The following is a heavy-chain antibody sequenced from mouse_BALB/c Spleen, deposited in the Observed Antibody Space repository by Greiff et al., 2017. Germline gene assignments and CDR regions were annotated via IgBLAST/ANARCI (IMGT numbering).Heavy chain of an antibody. J-gene: IGHJ3*01. CDR2: IYPGNVNT. V-gene: IGHV1S56*01. CDR1: GYTFTSYY. CDR3: ARDSSGAAWFAY. Sequence: VKLMESGPELVKPGASVRISCKASGYTFTSYYIHWVKQRPGQGLEWIGWIYPGNVNTKYNEKFKGKATLTADKSSSTAYMQLSSLTSEDSAVYFCARDSSGAAWFAYWGQGTLVTVSA. D-gene: IGHD3-2*01.